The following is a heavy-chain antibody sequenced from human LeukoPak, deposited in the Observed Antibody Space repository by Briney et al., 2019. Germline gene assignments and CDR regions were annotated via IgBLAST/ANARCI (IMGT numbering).Heavy chain of an antibody. CDR3: ARGSNWAFDY. Sequence: RGSLRLSCAASGFAFSTYWMSWVRQAPGKGLEWVANINQDGSEKYYVDSVKGRLTISRDNAKNSLYLQMNSLRAEDTAIYYCARGSNWAFDYWGQGTLVTVSS. V-gene: IGHV3-7*05. CDR2: INQDGSEK. CDR1: GFAFSTYW. J-gene: IGHJ4*02. D-gene: IGHD7-27*01.